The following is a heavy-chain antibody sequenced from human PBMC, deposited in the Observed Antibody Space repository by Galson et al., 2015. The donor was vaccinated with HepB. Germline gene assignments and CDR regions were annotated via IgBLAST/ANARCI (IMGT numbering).Heavy chain of an antibody. Sequence: ETLSLTCSVYGGSFSDYYWIWIRQPPGKGLEWIGEINHSGITNYNPSLKRRVTISIDTSKNQFSLKLNSVTAAGTAVYYCARYFRSGYYSLDYWGQGTLVTVSS. V-gene: IGHV4-34*01. CDR2: INHSGIT. CDR1: GGSFSDYY. CDR3: ARYFRSGYYSLDY. D-gene: IGHD3-3*01. J-gene: IGHJ4*02.